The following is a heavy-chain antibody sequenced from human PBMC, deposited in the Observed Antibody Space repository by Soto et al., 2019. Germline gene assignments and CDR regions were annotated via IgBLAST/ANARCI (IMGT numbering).Heavy chain of an antibody. CDR2: TTGSGDHT. CDR1: GFTFRNYA. J-gene: IGHJ6*02. V-gene: IGHV3-23*01. Sequence: EVQLLESGGGLVQPGGSLRLSCAASGFTFRNYAMSWVRQAPGKGLEWVSGTTGSGDHTYYADSVKGRFTISKDNSKNTLYLQMNALRAEDTAVYYCAKERGIVVPFGLDFWGQGTTVTVSS. D-gene: IGHD3-22*01. CDR3: AKERGIVVPFGLDF.